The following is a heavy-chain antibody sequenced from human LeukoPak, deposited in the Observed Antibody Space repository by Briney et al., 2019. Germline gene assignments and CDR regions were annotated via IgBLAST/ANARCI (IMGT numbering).Heavy chain of an antibody. Sequence: GGSLRLSCAASGFTFDDYAMHWVRQAPGKGLEWVSVISWDGGSTFYADSVKGRFTISRDNSKNSLYLQMNSLRPDDTALYFCTKADSMTGWFDPWGQGTLVIVSS. CDR1: GFTFDDYA. D-gene: IGHD2-21*01. V-gene: IGHV3-43D*03. J-gene: IGHJ5*02. CDR2: ISWDGGST. CDR3: TKADSMTGWFDP.